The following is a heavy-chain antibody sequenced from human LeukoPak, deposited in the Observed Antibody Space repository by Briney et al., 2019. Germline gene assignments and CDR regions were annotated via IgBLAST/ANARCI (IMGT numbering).Heavy chain of an antibody. CDR2: IYYSGST. D-gene: IGHD2-15*01. CDR3: ARDSRPVVVAPGGAFDI. V-gene: IGHV4-59*01. Sequence: KPSETLSLTCTVSGGSISSYYWSWIQQPRGKGLEWIGYIYYSGSTNYNPSLKSRVTISVDTSKNQFSLKLSSVTAADTAVYYCARDSRPVVVAPGGAFDIWGQGTMVTVSS. J-gene: IGHJ3*02. CDR1: GGSISSYY.